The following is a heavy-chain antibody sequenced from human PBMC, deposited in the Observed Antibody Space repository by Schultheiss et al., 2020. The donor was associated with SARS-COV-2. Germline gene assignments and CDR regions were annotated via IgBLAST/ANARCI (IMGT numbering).Heavy chain of an antibody. D-gene: IGHD3-16*01. Sequence: ASVKVSCKASGYTFTGYYMHWVRQATGQGLEWMGWMNPNSGNTGYAQKFQERVTITRDMSTSTAYMELSSLRSEDTAVYYCAALHYDYVWGSDYWGQGTLVTVSS. CDR3: AALHYDYVWGSDY. CDR1: GYTFTGYY. V-gene: IGHV1-8*03. CDR2: MNPNSGNT. J-gene: IGHJ4*02.